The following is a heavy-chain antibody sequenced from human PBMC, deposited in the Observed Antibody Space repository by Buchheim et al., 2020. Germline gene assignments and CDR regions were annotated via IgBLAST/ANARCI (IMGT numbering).Heavy chain of an antibody. J-gene: IGHJ4*02. V-gene: IGHV3-30-3*01. CDR3: AREAYGGNSDCFDY. D-gene: IGHD4-23*01. Sequence: QVQLVESGGGVVQPGRSLRLSCAASGFTFSSYAMYWVRQAPGKGLEWVAVISYDGSNKYYADSVKGRFTISRDNSKNTLYLQMNGLRAEDTAVYYCAREAYGGNSDCFDYWGQGTL. CDR1: GFTFSSYA. CDR2: ISYDGSNK.